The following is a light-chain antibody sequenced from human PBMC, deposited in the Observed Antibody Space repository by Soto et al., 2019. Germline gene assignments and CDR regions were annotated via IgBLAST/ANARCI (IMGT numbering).Light chain of an antibody. V-gene: IGKV3-11*01. CDR1: QSVSSY. CDR3: QQRSNWPRYT. J-gene: IGKJ2*01. CDR2: DAS. Sequence: EIVLTQSPATLSLSPGERATLSCRASQSVSSYLAWYQQKPGQGPRLLIYDASNRATGIPARFSGGGSGTDFTLTISSLEPEDFAVYYCQQRSNWPRYTFGQGTKLEIK.